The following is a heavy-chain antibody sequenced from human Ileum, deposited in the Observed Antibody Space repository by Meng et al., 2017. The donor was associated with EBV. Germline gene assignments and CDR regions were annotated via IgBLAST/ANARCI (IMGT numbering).Heavy chain of an antibody. CDR1: GGSFSGYY. CDR2: INHSGST. CDR3: ARGRGYGDYGSLY. D-gene: IGHD4-17*01. J-gene: IGHJ4*02. Sequence: LRQCGAGLLKPSQTLSLTCAVYGGSFSGYYWSWIRQPPGKGLEWIGEINHSGSTNYNPSLKSRVTISVDTSKNQFSLKLSSVTAADTAVYYCARGRGYGDYGSLYWGQGTLVTVSS. V-gene: IGHV4-34*01.